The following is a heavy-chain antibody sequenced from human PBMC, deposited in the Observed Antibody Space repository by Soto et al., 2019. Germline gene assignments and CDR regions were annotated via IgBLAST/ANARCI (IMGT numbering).Heavy chain of an antibody. V-gene: IGHV1-3*01. CDR1: GYTFTSYA. CDR2: INAGNGNT. Sequence: QVQLVQSGAEVKKPGASVKVSCKASGYTFTSYAMHWVRQAPGQRLEWMGWINAGNGNTKYSQKFQGRVTITRDTSASTAYMELSSLRSEDTAVYYCARDSSSWYADAFDIWGHGTMVTVSS. D-gene: IGHD6-13*01. J-gene: IGHJ3*02. CDR3: ARDSSSWYADAFDI.